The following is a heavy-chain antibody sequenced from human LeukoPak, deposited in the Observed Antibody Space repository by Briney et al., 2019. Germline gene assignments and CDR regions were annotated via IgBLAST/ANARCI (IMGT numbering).Heavy chain of an antibody. V-gene: IGHV4-59*12. CDR3: ARGPQKEKRPGDRSFSYFDY. Sequence: KPSETLSLTCTVSGGSISSYYWSWIRQPPGKGLEWIGYIYYSGSTNYNPSLKSRVTISVDTSKNQFSLKLSSVTAADTAVYYCARGPQKEKRPGDRSFSYFDYWGQGTLVTVSS. CDR2: IYYSGST. J-gene: IGHJ4*02. D-gene: IGHD7-27*01. CDR1: GGSISSYY.